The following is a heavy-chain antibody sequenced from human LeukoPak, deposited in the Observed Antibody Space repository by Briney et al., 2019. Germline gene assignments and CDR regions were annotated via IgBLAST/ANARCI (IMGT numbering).Heavy chain of an antibody. V-gene: IGHV1-69*06. CDR3: ARSMYNWNDIYDY. J-gene: IGHJ4*02. CDR1: GGTFSSYA. CDR2: IIPIFGTA. Sequence: GASVKVSCKASGGTFSSYAISWVRQAPGQGLEWMGGIIPIFGTANYAQKFQGRVTITADKSTSTAYMELSSLRSEDTAVYYCARSMYNWNDIYDYWGQGTLVTVSS. D-gene: IGHD1-20*01.